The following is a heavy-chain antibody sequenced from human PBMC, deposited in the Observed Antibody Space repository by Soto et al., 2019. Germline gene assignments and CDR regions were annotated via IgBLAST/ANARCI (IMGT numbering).Heavy chain of an antibody. Sequence: SETLSLTCTVSGGSISSGDYYWSWIRQPPGKGLEWIGYIYYSGSTYYNPSLKSRVTISVDTSKNQFSLKLSSVTAADTAVYYCARGGDYYYDSSGPNGMDVWGQGTTVTVSS. CDR3: ARGGDYYYDSSGPNGMDV. CDR2: IYYSGST. J-gene: IGHJ6*02. CDR1: GGSISSGDYY. V-gene: IGHV4-30-4*01. D-gene: IGHD3-22*01.